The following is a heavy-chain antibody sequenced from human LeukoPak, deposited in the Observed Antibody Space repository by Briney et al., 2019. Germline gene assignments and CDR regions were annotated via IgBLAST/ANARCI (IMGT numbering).Heavy chain of an antibody. CDR3: AREGRATSNAFDI. CDR2: IYYSGNT. D-gene: IGHD5-12*01. J-gene: IGHJ3*02. V-gene: IGHV4-59*01. Sequence: PSETLSLTCTVSVGSISSYSWSWIRQPPGKGLEWIGYIYYSGNTNYNPSLKSRVTISVDTSKNQFSLKLRSVTAADTAVYYCAREGRATSNAFDIWGQGTMVTVSS. CDR1: VGSISSYS.